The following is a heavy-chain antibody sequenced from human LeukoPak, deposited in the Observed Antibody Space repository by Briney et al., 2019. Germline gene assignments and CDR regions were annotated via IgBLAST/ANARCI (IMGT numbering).Heavy chain of an antibody. Sequence: SETLSLTCTVSGYSISSGYYWGWIRQPPGKGLEWIGSIYHSGSTYYNPSLKSRVTISVDTSKNQFSLKLSSVTAADTAVYYCARDGRWGYDYVWGSYRYLHYFDYWGQGTLVTVSS. D-gene: IGHD3-16*02. CDR1: GYSISSGYY. V-gene: IGHV4-38-2*02. CDR2: IYHSGST. J-gene: IGHJ4*02. CDR3: ARDGRWGYDYVWGSYRYLHYFDY.